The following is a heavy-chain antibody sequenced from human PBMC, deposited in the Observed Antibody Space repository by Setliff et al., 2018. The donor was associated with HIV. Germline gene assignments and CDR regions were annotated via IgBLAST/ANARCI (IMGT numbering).Heavy chain of an antibody. CDR3: ARSVVVVTVEWFDP. V-gene: IGHV4-61*02. D-gene: IGHD2-21*02. Sequence: SETVSLTCTVSGGSISRGNHFWTWIRQPAGKGLEWIGRIYTNGSTNYNPSLKSRATIAVDTSKNQFSLKLSSVTAADTAVYYCARSVVVVTVEWFDPWGQGTLVTVSS. CDR2: IYTNGST. CDR1: GGSISRGNHF. J-gene: IGHJ5*02.